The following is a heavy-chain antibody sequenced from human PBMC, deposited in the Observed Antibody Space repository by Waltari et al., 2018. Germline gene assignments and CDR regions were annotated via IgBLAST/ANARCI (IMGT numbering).Heavy chain of an antibody. Sequence: EVQLVESGGGLVKPGGSLRLSCAASGFTFSSYSMNWVRQAPGKGLEWVSSISSSSSYIYYADSVKGRFTISRDNAKNSLYLQMNSLRAEDTAVYYCARGIPGHSSSWDPQFDPWGQGTLVTVSS. CDR1: GFTFSSYS. V-gene: IGHV3-21*01. D-gene: IGHD6-13*01. CDR2: ISSSSSYI. CDR3: ARGIPGHSSSWDPQFDP. J-gene: IGHJ5*02.